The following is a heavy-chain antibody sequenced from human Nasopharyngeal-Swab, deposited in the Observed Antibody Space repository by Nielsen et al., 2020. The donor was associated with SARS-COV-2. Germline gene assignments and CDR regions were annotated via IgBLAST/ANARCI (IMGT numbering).Heavy chain of an antibody. CDR1: GGSFSGYY. Sequence: AGSLRLSCAVYGGSFSGYYWSWIRQPPGKGLEWIGEITHSGSTNYNPSLKSRVTISVDTSKNQFSLKLSSVTAADTAVYYCAREAWLRFGYYYGMDVWGQGTTVTVSS. V-gene: IGHV4-34*01. CDR2: ITHSGST. CDR3: AREAWLRFGYYYGMDV. D-gene: IGHD5-12*01. J-gene: IGHJ6*02.